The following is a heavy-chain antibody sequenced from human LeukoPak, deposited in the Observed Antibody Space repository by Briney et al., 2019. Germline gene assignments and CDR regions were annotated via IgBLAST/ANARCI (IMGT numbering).Heavy chain of an antibody. V-gene: IGHV4-38-2*02. Sequence: NPSETLSLTCTVSGYSISSGYYWGWIRQPPGKGLEWIGSIYHSGSTYYNPSLKSRVTISVDTSKNQFSLKLSSVTAADTAVYYCARLIAARHPRGFDPWGQGTLVTVSS. CDR3: ARLIAARHPRGFDP. D-gene: IGHD6-6*01. CDR1: GYSISSGYY. CDR2: IYHSGST. J-gene: IGHJ5*02.